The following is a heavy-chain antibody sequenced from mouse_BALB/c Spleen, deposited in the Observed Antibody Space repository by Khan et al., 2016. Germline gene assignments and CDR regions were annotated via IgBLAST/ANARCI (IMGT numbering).Heavy chain of an antibody. CDR3: ARFYVQDYRYDGAWFAY. CDR1: GFTFSSFG. Sequence: EVELVESGGGLVQPGGSRKLSCAASGFTFSSFGMHWVRQAPEKGLEWVAYISSGSRTIYYADTVKGRFTISRDNPKNTLFLQMTSLRSEDTAMYYCARFYVQDYRYDGAWFAYWGQGTLVTVSA. V-gene: IGHV5-17*02. D-gene: IGHD2-14*01. CDR2: ISSGSRTI. J-gene: IGHJ3*01.